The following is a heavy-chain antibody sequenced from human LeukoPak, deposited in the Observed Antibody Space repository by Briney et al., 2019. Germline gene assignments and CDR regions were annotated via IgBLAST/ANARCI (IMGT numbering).Heavy chain of an antibody. CDR3: ASRGDGYNFD. V-gene: IGHV1-2*02. CDR1: GYTFTGYY. Sequence: ASVKVSCKASGYTFTGYYMHWVRQAPGQGLEWMGWINPNSGGTNYAQKFQGRVTITADKSTSTAYMELSSLRSEDTAVYYCASRGDGYNFDWGQGTLVTVSS. J-gene: IGHJ4*02. CDR2: INPNSGGT. D-gene: IGHD5-24*01.